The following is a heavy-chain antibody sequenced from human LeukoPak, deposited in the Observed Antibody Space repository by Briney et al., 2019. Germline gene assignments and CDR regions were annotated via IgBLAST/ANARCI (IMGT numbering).Heavy chain of an antibody. CDR3: ARDPTWDHDRRRYWNAFDI. Sequence: SETLSLTCTVSGGSISSDYWSWIRQPPGKGLEWIGYIYYCGSTKYIPTLKSRVTISRDTSKNQFSLKLSSVTAADTAVYYCARDPTWDHDRRRYWNAFDIWGQGTLVTVSS. D-gene: IGHD3-22*01. V-gene: IGHV4-59*01. CDR1: GGSISSDY. CDR2: IYYCGST. J-gene: IGHJ3*02.